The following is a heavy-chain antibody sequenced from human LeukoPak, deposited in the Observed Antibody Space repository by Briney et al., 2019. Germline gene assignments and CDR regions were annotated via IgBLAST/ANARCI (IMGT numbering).Heavy chain of an antibody. CDR3: AKGHLSSGWFFDY. V-gene: IGHV3-23*01. Sequence: GGSLRLSCAASGFTFNSYAMSWVPQAPGKGLEGVSAISGSGGSTYYADSVKGRFTISRDNSKNTLYLQMNSLRAEDTAVYYCAKGHLSSGWFFDYWGQGTLVTVSS. J-gene: IGHJ4*02. CDR2: ISGSGGST. D-gene: IGHD6-19*01. CDR1: GFTFNSYA.